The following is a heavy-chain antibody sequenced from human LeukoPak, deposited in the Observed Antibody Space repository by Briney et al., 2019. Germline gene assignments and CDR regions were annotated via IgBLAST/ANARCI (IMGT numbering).Heavy chain of an antibody. V-gene: IGHV4-38-2*02. CDR3: AAISSSWGDYYFDY. Sequence: SETLSLTCTVSGYSISSGYYWGWILQPPGKGLEWIVSMYHTGSTYYNPSLKSRVTISVDTSKNQFSLKLSSVTAADTAVYYCAAISSSWGDYYFDYWGQGTLVTVSS. J-gene: IGHJ4*02. CDR2: MYHTGST. CDR1: GYSISSGYY. D-gene: IGHD6-13*01.